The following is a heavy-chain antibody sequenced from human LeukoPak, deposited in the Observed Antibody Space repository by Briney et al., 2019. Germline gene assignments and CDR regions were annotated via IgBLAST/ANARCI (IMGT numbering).Heavy chain of an antibody. J-gene: IGHJ4*02. CDR3: ARSLYFDWLPFDY. CDR2: IYYSGST. D-gene: IGHD3-9*01. V-gene: IGHV4-59*01. CDR1: GGSISSYY. Sequence: PSETLSLTCTVPGGSISSYYWSWIRQPPGKGLEWIGYIYYSGSTNYNPSLKSRVTISVDTSKNQFSLKLSSVTAADTAVYYCARSLYFDWLPFDYWGQGTLVTVSS.